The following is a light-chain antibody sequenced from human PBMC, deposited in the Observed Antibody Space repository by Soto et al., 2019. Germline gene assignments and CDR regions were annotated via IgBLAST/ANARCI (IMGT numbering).Light chain of an antibody. V-gene: IGKV1-39*01. Sequence: DIQLTQSPSSLSASVGDRVIITCRASQTIDRYLSWYQQKAGKAPKLLIYAASSLHSGVPSRFSGSGSETDFTLTISSLQPEDFATYYCQQSHSMPRTFGQGTKVDIK. J-gene: IGKJ1*01. CDR2: AAS. CDR3: QQSHSMPRT. CDR1: QTIDRY.